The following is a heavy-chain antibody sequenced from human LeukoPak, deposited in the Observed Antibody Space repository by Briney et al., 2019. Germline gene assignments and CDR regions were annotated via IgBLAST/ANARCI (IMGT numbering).Heavy chain of an antibody. CDR3: AKGRPTTLGYCTSTSCADWYFDL. Sequence: GGSLRLSCAASGFTFSSYGMHWVRQAPGKGLEWVAVISYDGSNKYYADSVKGRFTISRDNSKNTLYLQMNSLRAEDTAVYYCAKGRPTTLGYCTSTSCADWYFDLWGRGTLLTVSS. J-gene: IGHJ2*01. V-gene: IGHV3-30*18. D-gene: IGHD2-2*01. CDR2: ISYDGSNK. CDR1: GFTFSSYG.